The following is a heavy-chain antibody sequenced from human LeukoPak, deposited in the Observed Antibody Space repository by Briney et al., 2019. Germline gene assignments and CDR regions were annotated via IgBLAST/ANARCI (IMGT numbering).Heavy chain of an antibody. CDR2: INPNSGGT. CDR3: ARWGSSSLFDY. J-gene: IGHJ4*02. CDR1: GYTFTGYY. D-gene: IGHD6-13*01. Sequence: ASVKVSCKASGYTFTGYYMHWVRQAPGQGLEWMGWINPNSGGTNYAQRSQGWVTMTRATSISTAYMELSRLRSDDTAVYYCARWGSSSLFDYWGQGTLVTVSS. V-gene: IGHV1-2*04.